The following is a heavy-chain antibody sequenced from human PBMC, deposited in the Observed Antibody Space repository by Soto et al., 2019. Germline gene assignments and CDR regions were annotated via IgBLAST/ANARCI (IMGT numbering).Heavy chain of an antibody. CDR3: ARDALLWFGELSGLPGGMDV. Sequence: GGSLRLSCAASGFTVSSNYMSWVRQAPGKGLEWVSVIYSGGSTYYADSVKGRFTISRDNAKNSLYLQMNSLRDEDTAVYYCARDALLWFGELSGLPGGMDVWGQGTTVTVSS. CDR1: GFTVSSNY. CDR2: IYSGGST. J-gene: IGHJ6*02. V-gene: IGHV3-66*01. D-gene: IGHD3-10*01.